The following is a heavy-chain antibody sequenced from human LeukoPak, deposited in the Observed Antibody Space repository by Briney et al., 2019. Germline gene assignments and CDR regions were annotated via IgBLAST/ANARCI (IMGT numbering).Heavy chain of an antibody. J-gene: IGHJ5*02. CDR2: IYYSGST. CDR3: ATHKVVAATGWFDP. Sequence: SETLSLTCTVSGGSISSGDYYWSWIRQPPGKGLEWIGYIYYSGSTYYNPSLKSRVTISVDTSKNQFSLKLSSVTAADTAVYYCATHKVVAATGWFDPWGQGTLVTVSS. D-gene: IGHD2-15*01. CDR1: GGSISSGDYY. V-gene: IGHV4-30-4*01.